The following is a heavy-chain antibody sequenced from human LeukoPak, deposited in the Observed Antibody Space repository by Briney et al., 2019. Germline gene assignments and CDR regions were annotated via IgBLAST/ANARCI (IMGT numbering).Heavy chain of an antibody. D-gene: IGHD4-17*01. CDR3: ASDLATVTTVTGGN. CDR2: FDPGEDKT. Sequence: GASVKVSCKVSGYTLSELSMHWVREAPGKGLEWMGGFDPGEDKTIYAQKFQGRVTMTEDTSTDTAYMELSSLRSDDTAVYYCASDLATVTTVTGGNWGQGTLVIVSS. V-gene: IGHV1-24*01. CDR1: GYTLSELS. J-gene: IGHJ4*02.